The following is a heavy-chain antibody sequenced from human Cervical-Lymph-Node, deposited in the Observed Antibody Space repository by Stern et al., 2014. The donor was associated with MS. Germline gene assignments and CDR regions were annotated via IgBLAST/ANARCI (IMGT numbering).Heavy chain of an antibody. V-gene: IGHV5-51*01. CDR2: IYPVDSST. J-gene: IGHJ4*02. CDR1: GFSFTSYY. CDR3: ARGIAGDFDN. Sequence: VQLVQSGAEVKRPGKSLKISCKASGFSFTSYYIGWVRQMPGKGLEWMGLIYPVDSSTKYNPSFQGLVTISADKSISTAYLQWSSLNTSDTAMYYCARGIAGDFDNWGQGTLVTVSS. D-gene: IGHD6-13*01.